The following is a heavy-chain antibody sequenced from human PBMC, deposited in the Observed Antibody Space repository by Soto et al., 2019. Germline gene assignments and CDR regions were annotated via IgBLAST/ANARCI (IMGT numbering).Heavy chain of an antibody. CDR2: INHRVSP. CDR3: WPFPPEARTATSRGADAVHI. V-gene: IGHV4-34*01. D-gene: IGHD3-10*01. J-gene: IGHJ3*02. CDR1: AGSFSGYY. Sequence: KASQTLSRPCDVCAGSFSGYYWSWIHQAPGKGLEWIVEINHRVSPNYNPSLQSRVSVSVDTSKTHCSLKLSSVTAAATSVYYCWPFPPEARTATSRGADAVHIWGQGTLV.